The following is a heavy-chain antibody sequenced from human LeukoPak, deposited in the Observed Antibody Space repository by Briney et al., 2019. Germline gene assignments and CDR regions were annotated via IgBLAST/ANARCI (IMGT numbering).Heavy chain of an antibody. Sequence: SETLPLTCAVYGGSFSGYYWSWIRQPPGKGLEWIGEINHSGSTNYNPSLKSRVTISVDTSKNQFSLKLSSVTAADTAVYYCARAYYDFWSGYYGSWFDPWGQGTLVTVSS. V-gene: IGHV4-34*01. CDR2: INHSGST. CDR1: GGSFSGYY. J-gene: IGHJ5*02. CDR3: ARAYYDFWSGYYGSWFDP. D-gene: IGHD3-3*01.